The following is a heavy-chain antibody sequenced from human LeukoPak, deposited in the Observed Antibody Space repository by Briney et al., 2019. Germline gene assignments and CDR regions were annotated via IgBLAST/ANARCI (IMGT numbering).Heavy chain of an antibody. CDR1: GFTFDDYA. J-gene: IGHJ6*03. Sequence: GGSLRLSCAASGFTFDDYAMHWVRQAPGKGLEWVSGISWNSGSIGYADSVKGRFTISRDNAKNSLYLQMNSLRAEDTAVYYCARDYSSSRGWYYYYYMDVWGKGTTVTVSS. CDR2: ISWNSGSI. CDR3: ARDYSSSRGWYYYYYMDV. D-gene: IGHD6-13*01. V-gene: IGHV3-9*01.